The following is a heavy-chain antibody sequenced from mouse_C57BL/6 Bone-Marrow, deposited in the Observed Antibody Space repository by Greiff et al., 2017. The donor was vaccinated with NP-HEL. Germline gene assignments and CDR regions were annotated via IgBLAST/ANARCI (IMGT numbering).Heavy chain of an antibody. D-gene: IGHD2-3*01. Sequence: EVQVVESGGDLVKPGGSLKLSCAASGFTFSSYGMSWVRQTPDKRLEWVATISSGGSYTYYPDSVKGRFTISRDNAKNTLYLQMSSLKSEDTAMYYCARHPGWLLLFDDWGQGTTLTVSS. J-gene: IGHJ2*01. CDR1: GFTFSSYG. V-gene: IGHV5-6*01. CDR3: ARHPGWLLLFDD. CDR2: ISSGGSYT.